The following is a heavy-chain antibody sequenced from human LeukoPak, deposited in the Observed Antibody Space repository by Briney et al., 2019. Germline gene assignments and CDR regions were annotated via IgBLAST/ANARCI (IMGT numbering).Heavy chain of an antibody. CDR2: ISYDGSNK. J-gene: IGHJ4*02. D-gene: IGHD6-13*01. CDR1: GFTFSSYG. CDR3: ANYPGYGGE. Sequence: GGSLRLSCAAPGFTFSSYGMHWVRQAPGKGLEWVAVISYDGSNKYYADSVKGRFTISRDNSKNTLYLQMNSLRAEDTAVYYCANYPGYGGEGGQGTLVTVSS. V-gene: IGHV3-30*18.